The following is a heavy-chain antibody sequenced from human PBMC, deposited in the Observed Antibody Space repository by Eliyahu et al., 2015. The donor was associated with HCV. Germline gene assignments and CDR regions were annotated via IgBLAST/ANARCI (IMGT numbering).Heavy chain of an antibody. Sequence: EVQLVESGGGLVKPXGSLRLSCXASGFTFSXXSXNWVRQAPGKGLEWVSSISSSSSYXYYADSVKGRFTISRDNAKNSLYLQMNSLRAEDTAVYYCARSGVLDIVVVVAITYFDLWGRGTLVTVSS. D-gene: IGHD2-15*01. J-gene: IGHJ2*01. CDR2: ISSSSSYX. CDR3: ARSGVLDIVVVVAITYFDL. V-gene: IGHV3-21*01. CDR1: GFTFSXXS.